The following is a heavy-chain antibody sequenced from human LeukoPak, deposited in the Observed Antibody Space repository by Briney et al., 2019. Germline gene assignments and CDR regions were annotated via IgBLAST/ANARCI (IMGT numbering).Heavy chain of an antibody. CDR1: GGSFSGYY. J-gene: IGHJ5*02. Sequence: SETLSLTCAVYGGSFSGYYWSWIRQPPGKGLEWIGEINHSGSTNYNPSLKSRVTISVDTSKNQFSLKLSSVTAADTAVYYCASRIVGATSWFDPWGQGTLATVSS. D-gene: IGHD1-26*01. CDR3: ASRIVGATSWFDP. CDR2: INHSGST. V-gene: IGHV4-34*01.